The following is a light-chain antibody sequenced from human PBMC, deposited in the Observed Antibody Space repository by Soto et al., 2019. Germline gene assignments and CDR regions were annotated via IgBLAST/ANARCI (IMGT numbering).Light chain of an antibody. CDR3: QQYNSYSQFT. CDR1: QSIKNW. Sequence: IQVTQSPSSLSASVGDRVTITCRASQSIKNWLAWYQQKPGEAPKLLIYKASTLESGVPSRFSGSGSGTEFTLTISCLQPDDVATYHCQQYNSYSQFTFGPGTKVDIK. CDR2: KAS. J-gene: IGKJ3*01. V-gene: IGKV1-5*03.